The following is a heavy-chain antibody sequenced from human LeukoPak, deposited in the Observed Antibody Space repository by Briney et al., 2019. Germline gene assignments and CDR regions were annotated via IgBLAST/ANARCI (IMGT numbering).Heavy chain of an antibody. CDR3: AGRIAVAGFFDY. Sequence: GWSLRLSCAASGFTFSDYYMSWIRQAPGKGLEWVSYISSSGSTIYYAGSVKGRFTISRDNAKNSLYLQMNSLRAEDTAVYYCAGRIAVAGFFDYWGQGTLVTVSS. CDR2: ISSSGSTI. CDR1: GFTFSDYY. D-gene: IGHD6-19*01. V-gene: IGHV3-11*01. J-gene: IGHJ4*03.